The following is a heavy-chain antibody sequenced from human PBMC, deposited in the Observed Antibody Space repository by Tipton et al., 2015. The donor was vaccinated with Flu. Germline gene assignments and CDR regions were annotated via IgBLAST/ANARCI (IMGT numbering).Heavy chain of an antibody. J-gene: IGHJ6*02. V-gene: IGHV1-46*01. Sequence: QLVQSGAEVKNPGASVKVSCKALGSTSTDFYIHWVRQAPGQGLEWMGIINVRGDDSGYAQKFQGRLTLTRDTSTSTVYMELSSLRSEDMAVYYCARDQNPLDVWDQGP. CDR2: INVRGDDS. CDR1: GSTSTDFY. CDR3: ARDQNPLDV.